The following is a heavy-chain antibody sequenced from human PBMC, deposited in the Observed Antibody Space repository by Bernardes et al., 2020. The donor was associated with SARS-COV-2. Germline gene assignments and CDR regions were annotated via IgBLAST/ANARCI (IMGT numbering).Heavy chain of an antibody. V-gene: IGHV5-51*01. CDR1: GYSFTSYW. J-gene: IGHJ6*02. Sequence: GEPLKISCKGSGYSFTSYWICWVRQMPGKGLEWMGIIYPGDSDTRYSPSFQGQVTISADKSISTAYLQWSSLKASDTAMYYCARHGGSTGRRGYYYGMDVWGQGTTVTVSS. CDR3: ARHGGSTGRRGYYYGMDV. CDR2: IYPGDSDT. D-gene: IGHD3-16*01.